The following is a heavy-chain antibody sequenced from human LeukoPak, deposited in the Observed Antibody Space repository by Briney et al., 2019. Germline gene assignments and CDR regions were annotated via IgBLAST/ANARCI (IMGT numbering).Heavy chain of an antibody. CDR1: GFILNDYG. J-gene: IGHJ6*02. D-gene: IGHD2-8*01. CDR3: ARDRRCVNGVCHSPPGMDV. CDR2: IWFDKNQ. Sequence: GGSHRLSCAASGFILNDYGMHCVRQAPGKGLEWVADIWFDKNQHFADSVKGRFAISRDNSKNTVYLQINSLRAEDTAVYYCARDRRCVNGVCHSPPGMDVWGQGTTVTVSS. V-gene: IGHV3-33*01.